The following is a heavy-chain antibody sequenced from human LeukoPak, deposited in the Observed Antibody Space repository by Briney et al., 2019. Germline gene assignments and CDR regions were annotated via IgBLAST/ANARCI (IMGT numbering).Heavy chain of an antibody. D-gene: IGHD6-19*01. CDR2: INHSGST. CDR1: GGSFSGYY. J-gene: IGHJ4*02. V-gene: IGHV4-34*01. Sequence: SETLSLTCAVYGGSFSGYYWSWIRQPPGKGLEWIGEINHSGSTDYNPSLKSRVTISVDTSKNQFSLKLSSVTAADTAVYYCARTLVYSSGWYVDYWGQGTLVTVSS. CDR3: ARTLVYSSGWYVDY.